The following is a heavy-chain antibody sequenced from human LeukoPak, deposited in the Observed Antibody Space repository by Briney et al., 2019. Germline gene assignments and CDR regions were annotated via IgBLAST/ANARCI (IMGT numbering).Heavy chain of an antibody. CDR2: IYSSGNT. D-gene: IGHD3-3*02. V-gene: IGHV4-39*07. J-gene: IGHJ5*02. Sequence: SETLSLTCTVSGGSSSSNTFYWGWIRQPPGKGLEWVGSIYSSGNTYYNPSLKSRVTISVDTSKNQFSLKLKSVAAADTAVYYCASSIDRGVDWFDPWGQGTLVTVYS. CDR3: ASSIDRGVDWFDP. CDR1: GGSSSSNTFY.